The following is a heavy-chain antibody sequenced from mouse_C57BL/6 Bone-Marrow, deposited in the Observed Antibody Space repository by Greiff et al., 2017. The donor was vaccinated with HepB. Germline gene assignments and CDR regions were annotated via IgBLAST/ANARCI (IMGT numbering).Heavy chain of an antibody. Sequence: VKLQQPGAELVKPGASVKLSCKASGYTFTSYWMHWVKQRPGRGLEWIGRIDPNSGGTKYNEKFKSKATLTVDKPSSTAYMQLSSLTSEDSAVYYCARGNGSSSFYAMDYWGQGTSVTVSS. V-gene: IGHV1-72*01. CDR3: ARGNGSSSFYAMDY. D-gene: IGHD1-1*01. CDR2: IDPNSGGT. J-gene: IGHJ4*01. CDR1: GYTFTSYW.